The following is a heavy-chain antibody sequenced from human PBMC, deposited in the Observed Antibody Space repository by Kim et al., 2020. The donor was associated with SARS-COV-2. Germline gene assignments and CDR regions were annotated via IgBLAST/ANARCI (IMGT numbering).Heavy chain of an antibody. D-gene: IGHD2-15*01. J-gene: IGHJ6*02. Sequence: SETLSLTCTVSGGSISSYYWSWIRQPPGKGLEWIGYIYYSGSTNYNPSLKSRVTISVDTSKNQFSLKLSSVTAADTAVYYCARVPVVVAATQYYYYYYGMDVWGQGTTGTVSS. CDR3: ARVPVVVAATQYYYYYYGMDV. CDR1: GGSISSYY. V-gene: IGHV4-59*01. CDR2: IYYSGST.